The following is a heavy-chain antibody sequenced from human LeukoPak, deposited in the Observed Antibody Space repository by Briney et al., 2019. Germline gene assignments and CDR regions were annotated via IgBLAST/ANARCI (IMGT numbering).Heavy chain of an antibody. CDR2: IRQDGGEK. Sequence: GGSLRLSCAVSGFTFSSYWMNWVRQAPGKGLEWVASIRQDGGEKSYVDSVKGRFTISRDNTKNSLYLQMSSLRAEDTAVYYCARDGTAAGLYFDLWGQGTLVTVSS. V-gene: IGHV3-7*01. CDR3: ARDGTAAGLYFDL. J-gene: IGHJ4*01. D-gene: IGHD6-13*01. CDR1: GFTFSSYW.